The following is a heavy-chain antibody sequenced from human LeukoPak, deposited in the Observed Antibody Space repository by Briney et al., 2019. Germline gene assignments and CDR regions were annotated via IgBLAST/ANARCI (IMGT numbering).Heavy chain of an antibody. CDR3: ARQQFWFDP. CDR2: INHSGST. CDR1: GGSFSGYY. V-gene: IGHV4-34*01. Sequence: SETLSLTCAVYGGSFSGYYWSWIRQPPGKGLEWIGEINHSGSTNYNPSLKSRVTISVDTSKNQFPLKLSSVTAADTAVYYCARQQFWFDPWGQGTLVTVSS. D-gene: IGHD5-24*01. J-gene: IGHJ5*02.